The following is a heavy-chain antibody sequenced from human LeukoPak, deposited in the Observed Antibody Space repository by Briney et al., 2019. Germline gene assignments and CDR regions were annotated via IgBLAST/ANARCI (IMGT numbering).Heavy chain of an antibody. CDR3: ARDHFRGGS. V-gene: IGHV4-61*02. D-gene: IGHD3-10*01. CDR2: IYTSGST. J-gene: IGHJ5*02. Sequence: SETLSLTCTVSGGSISSGGYYWSWIRQPAGKGLEWIGRIYTSGSTNYNPSLKSRVTISVDTSKNQFSLKLSSVTAADTAVYYCARDHFRGGSWGQGTLVTVSS. CDR1: GGSISSGGYY.